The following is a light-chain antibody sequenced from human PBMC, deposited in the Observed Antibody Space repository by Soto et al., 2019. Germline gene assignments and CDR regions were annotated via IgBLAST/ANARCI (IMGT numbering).Light chain of an antibody. CDR2: RNN. Sequence: QRVLTQPPSASGTPGQRATISCSGSSSNIGSNYVYWYQQLPGTAPKLLIYRNNQRPSGVPDRFSGSKSGTSASLAISGLRSEDEADYYCAAWDDSLSGRVFGGGTKLTVL. J-gene: IGLJ2*01. CDR3: AAWDDSLSGRV. CDR1: SSNIGSNY. V-gene: IGLV1-47*01.